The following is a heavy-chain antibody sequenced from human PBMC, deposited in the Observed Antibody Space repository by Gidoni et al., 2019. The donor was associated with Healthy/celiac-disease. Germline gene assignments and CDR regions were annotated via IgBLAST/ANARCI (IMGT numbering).Heavy chain of an antibody. V-gene: IGHV4-59*12. CDR2: ISYSGST. CDR1: GGSSIRYS. D-gene: IGHD3-16*02. CDR3: AREERGYDYIWGSYRGFDP. Sequence: QVQLQESGPGLVKPSATLSLTCTVSGGSSIRYSWSWIRQPPGKGLEWVGYISYSGSTNYNPSLKSRVTISVDTSTNQVSLKLSSGPAADTAVYYCAREERGYDYIWGSYRGFDPWGQGTLVTVSS. J-gene: IGHJ5*02.